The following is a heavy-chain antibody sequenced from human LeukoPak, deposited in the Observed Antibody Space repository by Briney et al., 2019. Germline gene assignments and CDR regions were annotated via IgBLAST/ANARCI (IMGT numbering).Heavy chain of an antibody. CDR2: TYYRSKWYN. CDR3: AGGTGVFDY. J-gene: IGHJ4*02. CDR1: GDSVSSNSAA. Sequence: SQTLSLTCAISGDSVSSNSAAWNWFRQSPSRGLEWLGRTYYRSKWYNDYAVSVKSRITINPDTFKNQISLQLNSVTPEDTAVYYCAGGTGVFDYWGQGTLVTVSS. D-gene: IGHD7-27*01. V-gene: IGHV6-1*01.